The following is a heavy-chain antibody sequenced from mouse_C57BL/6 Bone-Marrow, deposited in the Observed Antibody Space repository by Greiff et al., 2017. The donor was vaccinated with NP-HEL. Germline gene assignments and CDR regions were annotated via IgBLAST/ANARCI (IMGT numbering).Heavy chain of an antibody. CDR1: GFSLTSYG. D-gene: IGHD1-1*01. CDR2: IWSGGST. CDR3: ARDYGPVWDY. Sequence: QVQLKQSGPGLVQPSQSLSITCTVSGFSLTSYGVHWVRQSPGKGLEWLGVIWSGGSTDYNAAFISRLSISKDNSKSQVFFKMISLQADDTAIYYCARDYGPVWDYWGQGTSVTVSS. J-gene: IGHJ4*01. V-gene: IGHV2-2*01.